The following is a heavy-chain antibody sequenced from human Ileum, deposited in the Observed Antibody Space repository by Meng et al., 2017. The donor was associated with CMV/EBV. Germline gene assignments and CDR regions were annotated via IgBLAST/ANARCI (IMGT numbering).Heavy chain of an antibody. J-gene: IGHJ4*02. CDR3: ARDYHYDSRGYFDS. Sequence: QVHVVVVGGGFVQPGRFLTLSCADSGFHFNSFAMEWVGQAPGKGLEWVAGISYDGSRTNYVASVKARFTISRDNSKNTLFLHMTSLRTEDTAVYYCARDYHYDSRGYFDSWGQGSLVTVSS. CDR1: GFHFNSFA. D-gene: IGHD3-22*01. V-gene: IGHV3-30-3*01. CDR2: ISYDGSRT.